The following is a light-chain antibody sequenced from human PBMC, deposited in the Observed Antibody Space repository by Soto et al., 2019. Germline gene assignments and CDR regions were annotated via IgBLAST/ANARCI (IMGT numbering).Light chain of an antibody. Sequence: QSALTQPPSASGTPGQRVSISCSGSSSNIGSGGATVTWYQQLPGTAPKLVIFINNQRPAGVPDRFSGSKSGTSASLAISALQSEDEADDYCATWDDGLSGWLFGGGTQLTVL. CDR2: INN. CDR1: SSNIGSGGAT. CDR3: ATWDDGLSGWL. J-gene: IGLJ3*02. V-gene: IGLV1-44*01.